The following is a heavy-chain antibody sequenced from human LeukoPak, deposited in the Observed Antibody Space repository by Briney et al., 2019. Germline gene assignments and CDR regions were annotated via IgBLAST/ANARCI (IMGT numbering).Heavy chain of an antibody. CDR2: ISSSSNYI. CDR1: GFSFSTYW. J-gene: IGHJ3*02. Sequence: GGSLRLSCATSGFSFSTYWMHWVRHVPGKGLEWVSSISSSSNYIYYADSVKGGFTISRDNAKNSLYLQMNSLRVEDTDVYYCARDVGASAPDAFDIWGQGTMVTVSS. V-gene: IGHV3-21*01. CDR3: ARDVGASAPDAFDI. D-gene: IGHD1-26*01.